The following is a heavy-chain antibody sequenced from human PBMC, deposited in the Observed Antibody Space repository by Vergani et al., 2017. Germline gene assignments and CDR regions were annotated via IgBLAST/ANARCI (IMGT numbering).Heavy chain of an antibody. V-gene: IGHV3-11*01. CDR2: ISSSGSTI. Sequence: QVQLVESGGGLVKPGGSLRLSCAASGFTFSDYYMSWIRQAPGKGLEWVSYISSSGSTIYYADSVKGRFTISADKSISTAYLQWSSLKASDTAMYYCARRGHYYDSSGYYQDYFDYWGQGTLVTVSS. D-gene: IGHD3-22*01. J-gene: IGHJ4*02. CDR1: GFTFSDYY. CDR3: ARRGHYYDSSGYYQDYFDY.